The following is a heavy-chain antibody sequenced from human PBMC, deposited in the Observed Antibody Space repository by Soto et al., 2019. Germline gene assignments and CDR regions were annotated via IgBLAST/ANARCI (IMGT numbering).Heavy chain of an antibody. D-gene: IGHD3-3*01. CDR3: AADVEIITIFGVVTSMVTANAFDI. J-gene: IGHJ3*02. V-gene: IGHV1-18*01. CDR2: ISAYNGNT. CDR1: GYTFTSYG. Sequence: AASVKVSCKASGYTFTSYGISWVRQAPGQGLEWMGWISAYNGNTNYAQKLQGRVTMTTDTSTSTAYMELRSLRSDDTAVYYCAADVEIITIFGVVTSMVTANAFDIWGQGTMVTVSS.